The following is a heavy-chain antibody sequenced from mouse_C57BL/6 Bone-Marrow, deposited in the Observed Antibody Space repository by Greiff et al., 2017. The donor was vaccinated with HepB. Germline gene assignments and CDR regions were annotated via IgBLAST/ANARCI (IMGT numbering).Heavy chain of an antibody. J-gene: IGHJ4*01. CDR2: ISYDGSN. CDR3: ARGITGGYAMDY. CDR1: GYSITSGYY. D-gene: IGHD1-1*01. Sequence: EVQLQQSGPGLVKPSQSLSLTCSVTGYSITSGYYWNWIRQFPGNKLEWMGYISYDGSNNYNPSLKNRISITRDTSKNQFFLKLNSVTTEDTATYYCARGITGGYAMDYWGQGTSVTVSS. V-gene: IGHV3-6*01.